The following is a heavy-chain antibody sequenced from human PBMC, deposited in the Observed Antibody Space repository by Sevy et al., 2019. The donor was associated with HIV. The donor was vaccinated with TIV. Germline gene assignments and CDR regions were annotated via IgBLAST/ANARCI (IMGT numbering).Heavy chain of an antibody. CDR2: ISYEGTET. V-gene: IGHV3-30-3*01. D-gene: IGHD1-26*01. CDR1: GFAISTHA. J-gene: IGHJ4*01. Sequence: GGSLRLSCAASGFAISTHAMHWVRQAPGKGLEWVAFISYEGTETFYAASVEGRFTISRDNSKNMLSLQITSLGPEDTAVYYCARDGGFSVKWYPLYWGHGTLVTVSS. CDR3: ARDGGFSVKWYPLY.